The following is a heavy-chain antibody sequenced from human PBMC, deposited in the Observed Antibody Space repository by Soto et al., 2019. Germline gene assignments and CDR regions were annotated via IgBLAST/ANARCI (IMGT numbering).Heavy chain of an antibody. CDR3: AREGNFYDGSAYPGGFDY. Sequence: WTWVRLHPGKGLEWIGYIYHTGATYYNPSLKSRVAISGDTSKNQFSLRLGSVTAADTAVYYCAREGNFYDGSAYPGGFDYWGKGTLVTVSS. D-gene: IGHD3-22*01. J-gene: IGHJ4*02. CDR2: IYHTGAT. V-gene: IGHV4-31*02.